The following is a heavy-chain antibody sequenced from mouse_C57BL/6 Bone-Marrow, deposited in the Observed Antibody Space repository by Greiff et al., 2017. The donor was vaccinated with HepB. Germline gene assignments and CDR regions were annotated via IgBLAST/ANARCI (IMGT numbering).Heavy chain of an antibody. Sequence: QVQLQQPGAELVKPGASVKLSCKASGYTFTSYWMHWVKQRPGQGLEWIGMIHPNSGSTNYNEKFKSKATLTVDKSSSTAYMQLSCLTSEDSAVYYCARRETAFYFDYWGQGTTLTVSS. V-gene: IGHV1-64*01. J-gene: IGHJ2*01. D-gene: IGHD4-1*01. CDR3: ARRETAFYFDY. CDR2: IHPNSGST. CDR1: GYTFTSYW.